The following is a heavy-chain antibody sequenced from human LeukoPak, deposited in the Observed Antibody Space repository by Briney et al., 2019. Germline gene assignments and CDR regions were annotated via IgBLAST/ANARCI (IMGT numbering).Heavy chain of an antibody. CDR1: GFTFSNYG. J-gene: IGHJ4*02. D-gene: IGHD6-19*01. V-gene: IGHV3-30*19. CDR2: ISYDGSNK. CDR3: ARVIAVAGSPFDY. Sequence: PGRSLRLSCAASGFTFSNYGMHWVRQAPGKGLEWVAVISYDGSNKYYADSVKGRFTISRDSSKNTLYLQMNSLRAEDTAVYYCARVIAVAGSPFDYWGQGTLVTVSS.